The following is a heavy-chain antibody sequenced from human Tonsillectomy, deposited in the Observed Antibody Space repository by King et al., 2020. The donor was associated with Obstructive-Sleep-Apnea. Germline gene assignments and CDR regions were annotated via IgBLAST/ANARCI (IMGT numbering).Heavy chain of an antibody. V-gene: IGHV3-30*04. CDR1: GFTFSRYT. CDR3: ARHRVVVVPTRNYYFGMDV. J-gene: IGHJ6*02. D-gene: IGHD2-15*01. Sequence: VQLVESGGGVVQPGTSLRLSCAASGFTFSRYTMHWVRQAPGKGLEWVSLISYDGSNKYYADSVKGRFTVSRDNSKNTLYVQMNSLRPEDTAVYYCARHRVVVVPTRNYYFGMDVWGQGTTVTVSS. CDR2: ISYDGSNK.